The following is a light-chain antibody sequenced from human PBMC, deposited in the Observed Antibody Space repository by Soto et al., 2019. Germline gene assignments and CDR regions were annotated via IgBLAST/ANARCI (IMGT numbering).Light chain of an antibody. V-gene: IGKV1-5*03. J-gene: IGKJ1*01. CDR3: QHYNSYPEA. CDR1: QTISSW. Sequence: IQIAPSPSPPSGSLGDRFTMPYPASQTISSWLAWYQQKPGKAPKILIYQASTLKSGVPSRFSGSGSGTEFTLTISSLQPDDFATYYCQHYNSYPEAFGQGTKVDI. CDR2: QAS.